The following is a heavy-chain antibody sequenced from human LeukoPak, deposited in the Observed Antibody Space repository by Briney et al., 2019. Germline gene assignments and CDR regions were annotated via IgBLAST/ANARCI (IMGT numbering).Heavy chain of an antibody. CDR1: GGSISSGGYY. CDR2: IYYSGST. Sequence: SETLSLTCTVSGGSISSGGYYWSWIRQHSGKGLEWIGYIYYSGSTYYNPSLKSRVTMSVDTSKNQFSLKLSSVTAADTAVYYCARDSPVGYSGLDYWGQGTLVTVSS. V-gene: IGHV4-31*03. J-gene: IGHJ4*02. CDR3: ARDSPVGYSGLDY. D-gene: IGHD5-24*01.